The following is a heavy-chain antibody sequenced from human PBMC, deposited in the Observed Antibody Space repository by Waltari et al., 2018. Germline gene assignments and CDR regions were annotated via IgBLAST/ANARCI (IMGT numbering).Heavy chain of an antibody. CDR2: ISNDGSRE. CDR3: VKYSGFDYFFDY. V-gene: IGHV3-30*18. D-gene: IGHD5-12*01. Sequence: QIQLVESGGGVVQPGRSLTLSCPASGFTFSHCNMHWVRQAPGQGLEWVAGISNDGSREDYADSVKSRFTVSRENSKNTLYLQINNLRDDDTAVYYCVKYSGFDYFFDYWGQGTLVSVSA. CDR1: GFTFSHCN. J-gene: IGHJ4*02.